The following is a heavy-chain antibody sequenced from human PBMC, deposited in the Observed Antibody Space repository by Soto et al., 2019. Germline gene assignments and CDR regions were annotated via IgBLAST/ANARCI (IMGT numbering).Heavy chain of an antibody. CDR1: GGTFSSYA. D-gene: IGHD3-9*01. CDR2: IIPIFGTA. V-gene: IGHV1-69*13. CDR3: ARCNDILTGYPGDYYYYGMDV. J-gene: IGHJ6*02. Sequence: SVKVSCKASGGTFSSYAISWVRQAPGQGLEWMGGIIPIFGTANYAQKLQGRVTITADESTSTAYMELSSLRSEDTAVYYCARCNDILTGYPGDYYYYGMDVWGHGTTVTVSS.